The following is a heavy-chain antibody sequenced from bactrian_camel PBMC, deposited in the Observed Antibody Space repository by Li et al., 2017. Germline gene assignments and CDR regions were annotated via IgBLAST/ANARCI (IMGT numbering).Heavy chain of an antibody. CDR1: EWKYKHSDMYC. D-gene: IGHD3*01. V-gene: IGHV3S67*01. CDR3: AAGTRIIVGDYCDGITA. Sequence: DVQLVESGGGSVQAGGSLTLSCVFSEWKYKHSDMYCMGWFRQAPGKAREGIAGIRRDGDEYYADSVKGRFTISQDNAKNIIYLQMSSLTPDDTAMYYCAAGTRIIVGDYCDGITAWGQGTQVTVS. CDR2: IRRDGDE. J-gene: IGHJ6*01.